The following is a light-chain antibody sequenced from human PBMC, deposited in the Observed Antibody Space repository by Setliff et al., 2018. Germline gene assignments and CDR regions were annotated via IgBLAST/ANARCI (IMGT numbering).Light chain of an antibody. J-gene: IGLJ1*01. CDR1: SSNIGSNT. Sequence: QSALTQPPSASGTPGQRVTISCSGSSSNIGSNTVNWYQQLPGTAPKLLIYSNNQRPSGVPDRFSGSKSGTSASLAISGLQSEDEADYYCAAWDDSLSGYGFGTGTKGTVL. V-gene: IGLV1-44*01. CDR2: SNN. CDR3: AAWDDSLSGYG.